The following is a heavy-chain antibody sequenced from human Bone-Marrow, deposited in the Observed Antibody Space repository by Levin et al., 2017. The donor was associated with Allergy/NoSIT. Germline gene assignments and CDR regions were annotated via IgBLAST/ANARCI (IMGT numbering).Heavy chain of an antibody. Sequence: GASVKVSCKASGYTFTTYAMHWVRQAPGPRLEWMGWINAGNGNTKYSQKFQGRVSITRDRSASTAYMELSSLRSDDTALYYCEREDVGQYGMDVWGQGTTVTVSS. CDR3: EREDVGQYGMDV. CDR1: GYTFTTYA. CDR2: INAGNGNT. V-gene: IGHV1-3*01. J-gene: IGHJ6*02. D-gene: IGHD1-26*01.